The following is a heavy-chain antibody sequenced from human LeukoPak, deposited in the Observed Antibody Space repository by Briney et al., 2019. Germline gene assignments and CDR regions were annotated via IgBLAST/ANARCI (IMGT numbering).Heavy chain of an antibody. V-gene: IGHV5-51*01. J-gene: IGHJ1*01. Sequence: GESLKISCKGSGYTFISYWIGWVRQMPGKGLEWMGIIYPGDSDTRYSPSFQGQVTISADKSINTAYLQWSSLKASDTAMYYCARGYCSGGNCYPNFQHWGQGTLVTVSS. CDR1: GYTFISYW. CDR3: ARGYCSGGNCYPNFQH. D-gene: IGHD2-15*01. CDR2: IYPGDSDT.